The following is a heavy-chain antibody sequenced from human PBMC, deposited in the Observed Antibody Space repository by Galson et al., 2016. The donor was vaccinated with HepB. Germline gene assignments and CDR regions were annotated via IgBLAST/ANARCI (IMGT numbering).Heavy chain of an antibody. CDR3: ARMATTPYYFDC. CDR2: INKDGSGE. J-gene: IGHJ4*02. V-gene: IGHV3-7*01. D-gene: IGHD5-24*01. CDR1: GFTFSSYW. Sequence: SLRLSCAASGFTFSSYWMTWVRQAPGKGLEYVANINKDGSGEYYVGSVKGRFTISRDNAKNSLHLQMNSLRDEDTAVYYCARMATTPYYFDCWGQGTLVTVSS.